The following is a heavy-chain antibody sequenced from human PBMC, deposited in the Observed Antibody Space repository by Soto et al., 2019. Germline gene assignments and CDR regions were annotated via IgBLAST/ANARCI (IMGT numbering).Heavy chain of an antibody. V-gene: IGHV3-74*01. D-gene: IGHD5-12*01. CDR1: GFSFNNYW. Sequence: EVQLVESGGGLVQPGGSLRLSCVASGFSFNNYWIHWVRQAPGKGLVWVSHINSDGSSTRYADSVKGRFTISRDNAKNTVHLQMNSLRVEHTAVYYCASGSGTYWGQGTLVTVSS. CDR2: INSDGSST. J-gene: IGHJ4*02. CDR3: ASGSGTY.